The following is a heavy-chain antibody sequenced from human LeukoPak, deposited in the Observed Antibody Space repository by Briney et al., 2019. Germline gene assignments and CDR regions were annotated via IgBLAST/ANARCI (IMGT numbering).Heavy chain of an antibody. D-gene: IGHD3-10*01. CDR2: INAGNGNT. CDR3: AREYYYGSGSYRLGY. J-gene: IGHJ4*02. Sequence: ASVKVSCKASGYTFTSYAMHWVRQAPGQRLEWMGWINAGNGNTKYSQKLQGRVTITRDTSASTAYMELSSLRSEDTAVYYCAREYYYGSGSYRLGYWGQGTLVTVSS. CDR1: GYTFTSYA. V-gene: IGHV1-3*01.